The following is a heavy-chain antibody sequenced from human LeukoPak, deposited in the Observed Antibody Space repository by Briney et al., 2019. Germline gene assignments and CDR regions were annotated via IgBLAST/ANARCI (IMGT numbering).Heavy chain of an antibody. V-gene: IGHV4-59*01. D-gene: IGHD3-10*01. Sequence: SETLSLTCTVSGGSISSYYWSWIRQPPGKGLEWIGHIYYSGSTNYNPSLKSRVTISGDTSKNQFSLRLSSVTAADTAVYFCAGSGSGSYYSPWYFDLSGRGTLVTVSS. CDR2: IYYSGST. J-gene: IGHJ2*01. CDR3: AGSGSGSYYSPWYFDL. CDR1: GGSISSYY.